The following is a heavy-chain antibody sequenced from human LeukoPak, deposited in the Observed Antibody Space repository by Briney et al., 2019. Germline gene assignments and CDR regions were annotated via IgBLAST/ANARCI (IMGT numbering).Heavy chain of an antibody. CDR1: GYTFTSYD. D-gene: IGHD6-19*01. CDR3: ARNPYGSGLFDP. V-gene: IGHV1-8*01. CDR2: MSPNSGNT. Sequence: ASVKVSCKASGYTFTSYDINWVRQATGQGLEWMGWMSPNSGNTGYAQKFQGRVTMTRNTSMSTAYMELSSLRSEDTAVYYWARNPYGSGLFDPWGQGTLVTVSS. J-gene: IGHJ5*02.